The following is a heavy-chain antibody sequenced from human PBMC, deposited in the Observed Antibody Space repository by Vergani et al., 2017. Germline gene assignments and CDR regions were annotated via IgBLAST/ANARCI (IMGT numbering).Heavy chain of an antibody. CDR2: IDEYGNRA. D-gene: IGHD2-8*02. CDR1: GFSFNTYW. J-gene: IGHJ5*01. V-gene: IGHV3-74*03. Sequence: EVQLVESGGGSVQSGGSLRLSCVASGFSFNTYWMHWVRQVPGKGLMWVARIDEYGNRATYGDFETGRFTISRDNAKNTFFLQMNNLRADDAGVYYGVRTENCTGIACNRRFDSGGEGALVTVSS. CDR3: VRTENCTGIACNRRFDS.